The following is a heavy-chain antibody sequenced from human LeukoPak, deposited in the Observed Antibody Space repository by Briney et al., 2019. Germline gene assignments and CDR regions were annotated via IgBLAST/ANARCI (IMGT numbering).Heavy chain of an antibody. Sequence: PGGSLRLSCAASGFTFSSYRMSWVRQAPGKGLEWVANIKQDGSEKYYVDSVKGRFTISRDNAKNSLYLQMNSLRAEDTAVYYCARDGYDSSGYYPDYWGQGTLVTVSS. D-gene: IGHD3-22*01. CDR1: GFTFSSYR. CDR2: IKQDGSEK. CDR3: ARDGYDSSGYYPDY. V-gene: IGHV3-7*01. J-gene: IGHJ4*02.